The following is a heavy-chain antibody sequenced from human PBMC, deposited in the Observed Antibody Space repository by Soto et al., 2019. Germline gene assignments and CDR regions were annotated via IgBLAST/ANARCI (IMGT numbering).Heavy chain of an antibody. CDR2: INHSGST. Sequence: SETLSLTCAVYGGSFSGYYWSWIRQPPGKGLEWIGEINHSGSTNYNPSLKSRVTISVDTSKNQFSLKLSSVTAADTAVYYCARSRLYCSSTSCYGRDLDYWGQGTLVTVSS. V-gene: IGHV4-34*01. CDR3: ARSRLYCSSTSCYGRDLDY. D-gene: IGHD2-2*01. CDR1: GGSFSGYY. J-gene: IGHJ4*02.